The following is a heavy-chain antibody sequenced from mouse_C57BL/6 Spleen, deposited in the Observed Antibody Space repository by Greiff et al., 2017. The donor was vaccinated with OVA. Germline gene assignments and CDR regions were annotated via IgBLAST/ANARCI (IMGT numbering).Heavy chain of an antibody. CDR3: ARKPYYGSSDHAMDY. D-gene: IGHD1-1*01. Sequence: EVQLQQSGPELVKPGASVKISCKASGYTFTDYYMNWVKQSHGKSLEWIGDINPNNGGTSYNQKFKGKATLTVDKSSSTAYMELRSLTSEDSAVYYCARKPYYGSSDHAMDYWGQGTSVTVSS. V-gene: IGHV1-26*01. J-gene: IGHJ4*01. CDR2: INPNNGGT. CDR1: GYTFTDYY.